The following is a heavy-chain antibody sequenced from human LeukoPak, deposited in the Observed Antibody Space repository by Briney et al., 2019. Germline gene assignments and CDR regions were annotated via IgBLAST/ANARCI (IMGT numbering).Heavy chain of an antibody. J-gene: IGHJ4*02. CDR1: GLTFSNYA. D-gene: IGHD7-27*01. V-gene: IGHV3-23*01. Sequence: PGGSLRLSCAASGLTFSNYAMSWVRQAPGKGLQWVSAISGSGGDSYYADSVKGRFTISRDNSKNMLYLQMNSLRAEDTAVYYCGRGHWGLDYWGQGALVTVSS. CDR3: GRGHWGLDY. CDR2: ISGSGGDS.